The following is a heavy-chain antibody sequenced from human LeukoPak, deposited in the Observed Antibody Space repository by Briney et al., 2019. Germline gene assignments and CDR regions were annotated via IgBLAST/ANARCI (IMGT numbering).Heavy chain of an antibody. Sequence: GGSLRFSCAASGFTFSNAWMNWLRQAPGKGLEWFSSISTSSSYMYYADPVKGRFTISRDNAKNSLYLQMNSLRAEDTAVYHCARGELSSGGSGRLDYWGQGTLVTVSS. CDR3: ARGELSSGGSGRLDY. CDR1: GFTFSNAW. J-gene: IGHJ4*02. V-gene: IGHV3-21*01. CDR2: ISTSSSYM. D-gene: IGHD2-15*01.